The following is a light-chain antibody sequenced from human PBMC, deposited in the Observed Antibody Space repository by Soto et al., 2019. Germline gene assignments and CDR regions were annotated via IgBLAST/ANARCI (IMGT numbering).Light chain of an antibody. CDR3: LQHNTYPWT. J-gene: IGKJ1*01. Sequence: DTQMTQSPSSLSASVGDRVTITCRASQGIGNDLGWYQQKPGKAPKRLIYAASTLQSGVPSRFSGSGSGTEFTLTIISLQPEDFATYYCLQHNTYPWTFGQGTKVDI. CDR2: AAS. V-gene: IGKV1-17*01. CDR1: QGIGND.